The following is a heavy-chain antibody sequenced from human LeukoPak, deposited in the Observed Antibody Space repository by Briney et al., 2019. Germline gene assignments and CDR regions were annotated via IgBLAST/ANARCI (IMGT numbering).Heavy chain of an antibody. CDR1: GGSISSYY. Sequence: PSETLSLTCTVSGGSISSYYWSWIRQPPGKGLEWIGYIYSRGLTRGSTNYNPSLKSRVTISVDTSKNQFSLKLSSVTAADTAVYYCARVRSSGEPHLDFWGQGTLVTVSS. D-gene: IGHD3-10*01. CDR3: ARVRSSGEPHLDF. J-gene: IGHJ4*02. CDR2: IYSRGLTRGST. V-gene: IGHV4-59*01.